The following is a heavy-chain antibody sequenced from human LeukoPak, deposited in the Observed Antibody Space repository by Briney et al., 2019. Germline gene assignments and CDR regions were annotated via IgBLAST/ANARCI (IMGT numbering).Heavy chain of an antibody. J-gene: IGHJ6*03. D-gene: IGHD2-21*01. CDR1: GGSISSHY. Sequence: PSETLSLTCTVSGGSISSHYWSWIRQPPGKGLEWIGYIYYSGSTNYNPSLKSRVTISVDTSKNQFSLKLSSVTAADTAVYYCARALRDGQTGHYYYYMDVWGKGTTVTVSS. V-gene: IGHV4-59*11. CDR3: ARALRDGQTGHYYYYMDV. CDR2: IYYSGST.